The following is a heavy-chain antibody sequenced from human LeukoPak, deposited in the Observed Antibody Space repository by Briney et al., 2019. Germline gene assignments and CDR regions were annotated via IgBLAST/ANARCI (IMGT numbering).Heavy chain of an antibody. CDR1: GGSFSGYY. J-gene: IGHJ4*02. CDR2: INHSGST. CDR3: AGTEPFDY. Sequence: SSETLSLTCAVYGGSFSGYYWSWIRQPPGKGLEWIGEINHSGSTNYNPSLKSRVTISVDTSKNQFSLKLSSVTAADTAVYYCAGTEPFDYWGQGTLVTVSS. V-gene: IGHV4-34*01.